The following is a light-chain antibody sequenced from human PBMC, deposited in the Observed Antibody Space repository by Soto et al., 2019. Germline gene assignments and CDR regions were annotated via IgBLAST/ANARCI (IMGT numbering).Light chain of an antibody. CDR2: DVS. CDR3: GSYAGSYPCV. Sequence: QSALTQPRSVSGSPGQSVTISCTGTSSDVGAYNYVSWYQHPPGKAPKVLIYDVSERPSGVPDRFSGSKSDNKASLTISGLQAGQEHDYRCGSYAGSYPCVFVVGTKLTVL. J-gene: IGLJ3*02. CDR1: SSDVGAYNY. V-gene: IGLV2-11*01.